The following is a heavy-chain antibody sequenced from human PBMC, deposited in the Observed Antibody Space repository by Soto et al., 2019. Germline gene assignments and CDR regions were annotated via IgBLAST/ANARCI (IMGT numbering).Heavy chain of an antibody. V-gene: IGHV3-74*01. CDR3: IRDLRSGEF. D-gene: IGHD6-19*01. CDR1: GFTFSRYW. CDR2: IAGEGIST. J-gene: IGHJ4*02. Sequence: EVQLVESGGGLVQPGGSLRLSCAASGFTFSRYWMHWVRQAPGKGLVWVSRIAGEGISTNYADSVKGRFTASRDNAKNPLYLEMSSLRAEDTAVYYCIRDLRSGEFWGQGTLVTVSS.